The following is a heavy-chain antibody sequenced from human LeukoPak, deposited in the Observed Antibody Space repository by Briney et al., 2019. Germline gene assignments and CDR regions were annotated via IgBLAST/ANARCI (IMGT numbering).Heavy chain of an antibody. Sequence: QSGGSLRLSCAASGFTFSSYAMSWVRQAPGKGLEWVSAISGSGGSTYYADSVKGRFTISRDNSKNTLYLQMNSLRAEDTAVYYCAKIPPTGIVATIGGAYWGQGTLVTVSS. CDR1: GFTFSSYA. CDR2: ISGSGGST. D-gene: IGHD5-12*01. J-gene: IGHJ4*02. CDR3: AKIPPTGIVATIGGAY. V-gene: IGHV3-23*01.